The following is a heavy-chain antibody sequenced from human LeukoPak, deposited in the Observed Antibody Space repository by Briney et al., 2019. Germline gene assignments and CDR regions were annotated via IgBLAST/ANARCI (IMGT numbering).Heavy chain of an antibody. CDR1: GFTFSSYG. J-gene: IGHJ3*01. Sequence: GRSLRLSCAASGFTFSSYGMHWVRQAPGKGLEWVAGIWFDGKNEHFADSVKGRFTISRDNSKNTMYLQINSLRAEDTAVYYCARDRHCANGVCHSPPGMDVWGQGTMVTVSS. D-gene: IGHD2-8*01. CDR2: IWFDGKNE. CDR3: ARDRHCANGVCHSPPGMDV. V-gene: IGHV3-33*01.